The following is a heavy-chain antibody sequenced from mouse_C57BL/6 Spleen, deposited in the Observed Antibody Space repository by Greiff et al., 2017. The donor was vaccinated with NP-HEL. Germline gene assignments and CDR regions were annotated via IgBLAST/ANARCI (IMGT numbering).Heavy chain of an antibody. J-gene: IGHJ4*01. V-gene: IGHV1-55*01. CDR3: ARYGLYDGYYYAMDY. CDR2: IYPGSGST. CDR1: GYTFTSYW. D-gene: IGHD2-3*01. Sequence: QVQLQQPGAELVKPGASVKMSCKASGYTFTSYWITWVKQRPGQGLEWIGDIYPGSGSTNYNEKFKSKATLTVDTSSSTAYMQLSSLTSEDSAVYYCARYGLYDGYYYAMDYWGQGTSVTVSS.